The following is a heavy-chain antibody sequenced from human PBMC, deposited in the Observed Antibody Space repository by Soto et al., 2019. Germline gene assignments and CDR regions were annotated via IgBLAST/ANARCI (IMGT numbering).Heavy chain of an antibody. V-gene: IGHV4-31*03. D-gene: IGHD6-6*01. Sequence: QVQLQESGPGLVKPSQTLSLTCTVSGGSISSGGYYWTWIRQHPGKGLEWIGYNYYSGITYYNPSLKSRFTMSLATSKNQFSLKLSSVTAADTAVYYCARGSSIAGLYYGMDVWGQGTTVTVSS. CDR2: NYYSGIT. CDR1: GGSISSGGYY. CDR3: ARGSSIAGLYYGMDV. J-gene: IGHJ6*02.